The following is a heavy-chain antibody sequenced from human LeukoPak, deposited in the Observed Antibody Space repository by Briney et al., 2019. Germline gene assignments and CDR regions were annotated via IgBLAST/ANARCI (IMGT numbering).Heavy chain of an antibody. CDR2: VDTVGSA. CDR1: GFTFRSYD. Sequence: GGSLRLSCAASGFTFRSYDMHWVRQVTGKGLEWVSGVDTVGSAYYPTSVKGRFTMSRENAKNSLYLQMNALGVGDTAVYYCARAVAGTHWLDPWGQGTLVTVSS. D-gene: IGHD6-19*01. CDR3: ARAVAGTHWLDP. V-gene: IGHV3-13*04. J-gene: IGHJ5*02.